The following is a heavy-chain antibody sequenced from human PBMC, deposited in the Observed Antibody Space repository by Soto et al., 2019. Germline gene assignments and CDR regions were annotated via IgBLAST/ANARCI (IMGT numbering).Heavy chain of an antibody. CDR2: IKQDGSEK. D-gene: IGHD6-19*01. J-gene: IGHJ3*02. CDR3: ARVPVAGISDAFDI. V-gene: IGHV3-7*01. Sequence: GGSLRLSCAASGFTFSSYWMSWVRQAPGKGLEWVANIKQDGSEKYYVDSVKGRFTISRDNAKNSLYLQMNSLRAEDTAVYYCARVPVAGISDAFDIWGQGTMVTVSS. CDR1: GFTFSSYW.